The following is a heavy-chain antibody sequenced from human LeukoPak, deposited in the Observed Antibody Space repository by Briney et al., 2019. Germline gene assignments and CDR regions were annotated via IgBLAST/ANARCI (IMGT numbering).Heavy chain of an antibody. Sequence: SETLSLTCTVSGASISSGGYYWSWIRQHPGKGLEWIGYIYYSGSTYSNPSLKSRVTISVDTSKNQFSLKLSSVTAADTAVYYCARAVAAAPFYYFDYWGQGTLVTVSS. D-gene: IGHD2-2*01. CDR2: IYYSGST. CDR1: GASISSGGYY. V-gene: IGHV4-31*03. J-gene: IGHJ4*02. CDR3: ARAVAAAPFYYFDY.